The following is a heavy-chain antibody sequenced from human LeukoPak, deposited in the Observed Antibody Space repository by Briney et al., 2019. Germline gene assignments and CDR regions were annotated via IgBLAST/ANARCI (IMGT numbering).Heavy chain of an antibody. Sequence: QPGGSLRLSCAASGFTFSSYAMSWVRQAPGKGLEWVSAISGSGGSTYYADSVKGRFTISRDNSKNTLYLQMNSLRAEDTPVYYCAKDFHRPAIVVVPAAMEGGFDYWGQGTLVTVSS. D-gene: IGHD2-2*01. CDR2: ISGSGGST. J-gene: IGHJ4*02. V-gene: IGHV3-23*01. CDR1: GFTFSSYA. CDR3: AKDFHRPAIVVVPAAMEGGFDY.